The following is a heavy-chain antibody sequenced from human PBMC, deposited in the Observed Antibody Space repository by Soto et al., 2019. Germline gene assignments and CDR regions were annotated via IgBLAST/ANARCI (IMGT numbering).Heavy chain of an antibody. CDR3: AKTLWFGESAFDY. CDR1: GFTFSSYG. V-gene: IGHV3-30*18. D-gene: IGHD3-10*01. J-gene: IGHJ4*02. CDR2: ISYDGSNK. Sequence: LRLSCAASGFTFSSYGMHWVRQAPGKGLEWVAVISYDGSNKYYADSVKGRFTISRDNSKNTLYLQMNSLRAEDTAVYYCAKTLWFGESAFDYWGQGTLVTVSS.